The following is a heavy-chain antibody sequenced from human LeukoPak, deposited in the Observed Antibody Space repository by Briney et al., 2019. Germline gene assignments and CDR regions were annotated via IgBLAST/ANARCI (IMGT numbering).Heavy chain of an antibody. D-gene: IGHD3-10*01. Sequence: SETLSLTCAVSGGSISSGGYSWSWIRQPPGKGLEWIGYIYHSGSTYYNPSLKSRVTISVDRSKNQLSLKLSSVTAADTAVYYCARRGGSADAFDIWGQGTMVTVSS. V-gene: IGHV4-30-2*01. CDR3: ARRGGSADAFDI. CDR1: GGSISSGGYS. J-gene: IGHJ3*02. CDR2: IYHSGST.